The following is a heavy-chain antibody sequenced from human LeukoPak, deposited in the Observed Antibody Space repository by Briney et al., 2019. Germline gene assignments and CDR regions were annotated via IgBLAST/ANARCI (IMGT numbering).Heavy chain of an antibody. CDR3: ARRDNYYFDSSGYYTNDY. CDR1: GGSISSTTYY. CDR2: MYSSGSI. D-gene: IGHD3-22*01. J-gene: IGHJ4*02. Sequence: SETLSLTCTVSGGSISSTTYYWDWIRQPPGKGLEWLGSMYSSGSIYYNPSLKSRVTISVDTSTNQFSLRLSSVTAADTAVYFCARRDNYYFDSSGYYTNDYWGQGTLVTVSS. V-gene: IGHV4-39*01.